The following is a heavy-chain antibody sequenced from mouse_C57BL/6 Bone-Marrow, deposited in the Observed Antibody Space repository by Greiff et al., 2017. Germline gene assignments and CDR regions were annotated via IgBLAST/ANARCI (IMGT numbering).Heavy chain of an antibody. CDR1: GYTFTSYW. J-gene: IGHJ4*01. D-gene: IGHD1-1*01. CDR2: IYPGSGST. V-gene: IGHV1-55*01. Sequence: QVQLQQPGAELVKPGASVKMSCKASGYTFTSYWITWVKQRPGQGLEWIGDIYPGSGSTNYNEKFKSKATLTVDTSSSTAYMQLSSLTSEDSAVYYCARRKYYYGSSYDYYAMDYWGQGTSVTVSS. CDR3: ARRKYYYGSSYDYYAMDY.